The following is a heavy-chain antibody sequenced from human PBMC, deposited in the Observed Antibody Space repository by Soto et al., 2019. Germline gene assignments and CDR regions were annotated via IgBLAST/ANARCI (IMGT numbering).Heavy chain of an antibody. CDR2: ISGSGGST. D-gene: IGHD7-27*01. CDR3: AKLGYRIRTFDP. CDR1: GFTFSSYA. J-gene: IGHJ5*02. V-gene: IGHV3-23*01. Sequence: GGSLRLSCAASGFTFSSYAMSWVRQAPGKGLEWVSAISGSGGSTYYADSVKGRSTISRDNSKNTLYLQMNSLRAEDTAVYYCAKLGYRIRTFDPWGQGTLVTVSS.